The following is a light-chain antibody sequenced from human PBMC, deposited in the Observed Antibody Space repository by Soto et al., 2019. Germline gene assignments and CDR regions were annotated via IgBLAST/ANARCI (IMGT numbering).Light chain of an antibody. CDR3: QQCYSYPRT. CDR2: AAS. CDR1: QGISSY. V-gene: IGKV1-8*01. Sequence: AIRMTQSPSSLSASTGDRVTITCRASQGISSYLAWYQQKPGKAPKLLIYAASTLQSGVPSRFSGSGSGTDFTLTISCLQSEDFATYYCQQCYSYPRTFGQGTRWIS. J-gene: IGKJ1*01.